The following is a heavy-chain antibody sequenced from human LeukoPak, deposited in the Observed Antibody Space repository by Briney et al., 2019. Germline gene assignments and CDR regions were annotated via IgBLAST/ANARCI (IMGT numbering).Heavy chain of an antibody. V-gene: IGHV3-30*02. CDR2: IRYDGSNK. CDR1: GFTFNYYA. D-gene: IGHD3-10*01. CDR3: ASNYYYGSGSYYNFDY. Sequence: PGGSLRLSCAASGFTFNYYAMHWVRQAPGKGLERVTFIRYDGSNKYYADSVKGRFTISRDNSKNTLYSQMNSLRAEDTAVYYCASNYYYGSGSYYNFDYWGQGTLVTVSS. J-gene: IGHJ4*02.